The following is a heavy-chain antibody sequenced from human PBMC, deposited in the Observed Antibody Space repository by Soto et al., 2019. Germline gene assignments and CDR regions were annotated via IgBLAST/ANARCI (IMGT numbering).Heavy chain of an antibody. V-gene: IGHV3-30*18. CDR3: AKAVLGWLQSSDAFDI. J-gene: IGHJ3*02. D-gene: IGHD5-12*01. CDR1: GFTFSSYG. CDR2: ISYDGSNK. Sequence: PGGSLRLSCAASGFTFSSYGMHWVRQAPGKGLEWVAVISYDGSNKYYADSVKGRFTISRDNSKNTLYLQMNSLRAEDTAVYYCAKAVLGWLQSSDAFDIWGQGTMVTVSS.